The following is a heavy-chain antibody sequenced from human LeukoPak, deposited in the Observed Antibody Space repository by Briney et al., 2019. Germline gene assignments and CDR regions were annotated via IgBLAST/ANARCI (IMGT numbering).Heavy chain of an antibody. CDR2: TIPIFGTA. D-gene: IGHD2-21*01. CDR3: ARFHCGGDCYRGSYFDY. CDR1: GGTFSSYA. Sequence: SVKVSCKASGGTFSSYAISWVRQAPGQGLEWMGGTIPIFGTANYAQKFQGRVTITADESTSTAYMELSSLRSEDTAVYYCARFHCGGDCYRGSYFDYWGQGTLVTVSS. J-gene: IGHJ4*02. V-gene: IGHV1-69*13.